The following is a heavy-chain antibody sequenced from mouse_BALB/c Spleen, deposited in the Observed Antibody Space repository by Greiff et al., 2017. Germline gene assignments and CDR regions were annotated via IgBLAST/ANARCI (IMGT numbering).Heavy chain of an antibody. CDR3: ARCYYGNYYYAMDY. CDR2: ISYSGST. CDR1: GYSITSDYA. D-gene: IGHD2-1*01. J-gene: IGHJ4*01. V-gene: IGHV3-2*02. Sequence: VQLQQSGPGLVKPSQSLSLTCTVPGYSITSDYAWNWIRQFPGNKLEWMGYISYSGSTSYNPSLKSRISITRDTSKNQFFLQLNSVTTEDTATYYCARCYYGNYYYAMDYWGQGTSVTVSS.